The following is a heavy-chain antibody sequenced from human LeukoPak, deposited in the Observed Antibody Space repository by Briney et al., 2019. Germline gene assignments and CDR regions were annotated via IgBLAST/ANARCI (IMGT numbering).Heavy chain of an antibody. CDR1: RITFRNAW. CDR3: ATGVVTGTSR. J-gene: IGHJ4*02. V-gene: IGHV3-15*01. D-gene: IGHD1-1*01. Sequence: GGSLRLSCAVSRITFRNAWMSWVRQAPGKGLEWVARIRSKTEGETKEYAASVKGRFTISRDDSRSRLYLQMNSLKTEHTAVYYCATGVVTGTSRWGQGTLVTVSS. CDR2: IRSKTEGETK.